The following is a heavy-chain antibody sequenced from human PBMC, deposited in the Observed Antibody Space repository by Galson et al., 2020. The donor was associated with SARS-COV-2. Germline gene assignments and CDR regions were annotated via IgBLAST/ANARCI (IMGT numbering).Heavy chain of an antibody. CDR2: ISYDGSNK. V-gene: IGHV3-30*04. D-gene: IGHD6-13*01. J-gene: IGHJ6*02. CDR3: ARDLVHSSSWYALGYYYYYGMDV. CDR1: GFTFSSYA. Sequence: GESLKISCAASGFTFSSYAMHWVRQAPGKGLEWVAVISYDGSNKYYADSVKGRFTISRDNSKNTLYLQMNSLRAEDTAVYYCARDLVHSSSWYALGYYYYYGMDVWGQGTTVTVSS.